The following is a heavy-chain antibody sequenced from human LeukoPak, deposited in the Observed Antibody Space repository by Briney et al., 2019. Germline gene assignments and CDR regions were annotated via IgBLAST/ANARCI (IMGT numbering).Heavy chain of an antibody. J-gene: IGHJ6*03. CDR2: IRSKAYGGTT. CDR1: GFTFGDYA. Sequence: AGGSLRLSCTASGFTFGDYAMSWVRQAPGKGLEWVGFIRSKAYGGTTEYAASVKGRFTISRDDSKSIAYLQMNSLKTEDTAVYYCTRGRGYSYAPYMDVWGKGTTVTVSS. D-gene: IGHD5-18*01. CDR3: TRGRGYSYAPYMDV. V-gene: IGHV3-49*04.